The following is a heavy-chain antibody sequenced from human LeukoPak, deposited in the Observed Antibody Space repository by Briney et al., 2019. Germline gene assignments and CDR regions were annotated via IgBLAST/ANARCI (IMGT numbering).Heavy chain of an antibody. D-gene: IGHD2-2*01. CDR1: GGAISNGGYC. CDR2: ICYSGST. V-gene: IGHV4-31*03. J-gene: IGHJ4*02. Sequence: SQTLSLTCTVSGGAISNGGYCWSWIRQHPRKGLEWIGYICYSGSTYYNPSLKSRVTISLDTSKNQFSLKLSSVTAADTAVYYCASPFYCNSTTCYDSWGQGTLVTVSS. CDR3: ASPFYCNSTTCYDS.